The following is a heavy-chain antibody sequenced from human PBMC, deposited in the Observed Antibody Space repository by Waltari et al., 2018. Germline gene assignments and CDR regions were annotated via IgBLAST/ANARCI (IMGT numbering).Heavy chain of an antibody. J-gene: IGHJ5*02. CDR3: AREGGAAADTFNWFDP. CDR1: GGSISSGSYY. V-gene: IGHV4-61*02. D-gene: IGHD6-13*01. Sequence: QVQLQESGPGLVKPSQTLSLTCTVSGGSISSGSYYWSWIRQPAGKGLEWIGRIYTSGSTNYTPSLKSRVTISVDTSKNQFSLKLSSVTAADTAVYYCAREGGAAADTFNWFDPWGQGTLVTVSS. CDR2: IYTSGST.